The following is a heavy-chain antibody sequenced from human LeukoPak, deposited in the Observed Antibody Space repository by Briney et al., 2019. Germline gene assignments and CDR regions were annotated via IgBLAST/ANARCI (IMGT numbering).Heavy chain of an antibody. CDR2: ISWNSGSI. V-gene: IGHV3-9*01. CDR3: AKDRHYYDSSGSFDP. J-gene: IGHJ5*02. Sequence: GRSLRLSCAASGFTFDDYAMHWVRQAPGKGLEWVSGISWNSGSIGYADSVKGRFTISRDNAKNSLYLQMNSLRAEDTALYYCAKDRHYYDSSGSFDPWGQGTLVTVSS. D-gene: IGHD3-22*01. CDR1: GFTFDDYA.